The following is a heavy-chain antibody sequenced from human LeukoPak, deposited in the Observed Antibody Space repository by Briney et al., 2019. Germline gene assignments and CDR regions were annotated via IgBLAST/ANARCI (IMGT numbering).Heavy chain of an antibody. J-gene: IGHJ6*02. CDR3: ARHTKDDILTGPYGMDV. V-gene: IGHV4-59*08. D-gene: IGHD3-9*01. Sequence: SETLSLTCTVSGGSIGSYYWSWIRQLPGKGLEWIGYIYYSGSTNYNPSLKSRVTISVDTSKNQFSLKLSSVTAADTAVYYCARHTKDDILTGPYGMDVWGQGTTVTVSS. CDR1: GGSIGSYY. CDR2: IYYSGST.